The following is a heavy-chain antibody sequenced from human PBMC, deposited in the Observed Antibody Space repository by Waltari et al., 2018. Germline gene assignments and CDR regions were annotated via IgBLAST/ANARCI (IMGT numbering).Heavy chain of an antibody. CDR2: IYTSGST. J-gene: IGHJ3*02. CDR1: GGSISSGSYY. V-gene: IGHV4-61*09. Sequence: QVQLQESGPGLVKPSQTLSLTCTVSGGSISSGSYYWSWIRQPAGKGLEWIGYIYTSGSTNYNPSRKSRVTISVDTSNTQFSLKLSSGTAADTAVYYCARGGGEYDAFDIWGQGTMVTVSS. CDR3: ARGGGEYDAFDI.